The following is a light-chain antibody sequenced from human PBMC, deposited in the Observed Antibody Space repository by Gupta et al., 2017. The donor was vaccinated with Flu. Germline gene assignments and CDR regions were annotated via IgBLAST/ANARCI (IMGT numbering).Light chain of an antibody. CDR1: QDISNY. V-gene: IGKV1-33*01. CDR2: DAS. CDR3: QQYDNLFT. Sequence: IQMIQSPSSLSASVGDRVTITCQASQDISNYLNWYQQKPGKAPKLLIYDASNLETGVPSRFSGSGSGTDFTFTISSLQPEDIATYYCQQYDNLFTFGQGTRLEIK. J-gene: IGKJ5*01.